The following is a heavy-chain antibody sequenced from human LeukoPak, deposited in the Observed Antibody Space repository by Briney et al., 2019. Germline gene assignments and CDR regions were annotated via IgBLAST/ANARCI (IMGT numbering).Heavy chain of an antibody. CDR2: ISHDGSAQ. CDR3: ARDLSGTYMVDY. D-gene: IGHD1-26*01. CDR1: GFAFDSYA. Sequence: GGSLRLSCAVSGFAFDSYAMHWVRQAPGEGLEWEAFISHDGSAQSYADSVKGRFTISRDNSKNTLYLQMNSLRPEDTAVYYCARDLSGTYMVDYWGQGTLVTVSS. V-gene: IGHV3-30-3*01. J-gene: IGHJ4*02.